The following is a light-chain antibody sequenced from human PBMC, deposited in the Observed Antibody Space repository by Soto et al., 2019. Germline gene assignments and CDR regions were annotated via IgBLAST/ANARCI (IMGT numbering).Light chain of an antibody. CDR2: DAS. CDR3: QQRSNWPPIT. Sequence: ETVLTQSPATLSLSPGERATLSCRASQSISSYLAWYQQKPGQAPRLLIYDASNRATGIPARFSGSGSGTDFTLTISSLEPEDFPVYYCQQRSNWPPITFGQGTRLEI. J-gene: IGKJ5*01. CDR1: QSISSY. V-gene: IGKV3-11*01.